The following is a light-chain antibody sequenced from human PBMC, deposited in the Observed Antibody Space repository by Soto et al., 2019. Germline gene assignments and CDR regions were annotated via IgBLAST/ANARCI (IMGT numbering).Light chain of an antibody. Sequence: EIVMTQSPATLSVSPGERATLSCRASQSVSSNLVWYQQKPSQAPSLLIYGASTRATGIPARYSGSGSGTEFTLTISSLQSEDFAVYYCQQYNDWPPMYTFGQGTKVDIK. J-gene: IGKJ2*01. CDR2: GAS. CDR3: QQYNDWPPMYT. CDR1: QSVSSN. V-gene: IGKV3-15*01.